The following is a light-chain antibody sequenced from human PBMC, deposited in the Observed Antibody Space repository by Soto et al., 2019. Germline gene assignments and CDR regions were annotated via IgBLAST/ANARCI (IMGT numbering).Light chain of an antibody. CDR1: LNVSRC. Sequence: PGDPATTSSRPSLNVSRCLAWYQQKPGLAPRLVIYPAFSLPTGIPARFSGSAFGTDFTLTISSLQSEDVAVYYCQQGNSLPLTFGGGTKVDI. CDR3: QQGNSLPLT. J-gene: IGKJ4*01. V-gene: IGKV3-15*01. CDR2: PAF.